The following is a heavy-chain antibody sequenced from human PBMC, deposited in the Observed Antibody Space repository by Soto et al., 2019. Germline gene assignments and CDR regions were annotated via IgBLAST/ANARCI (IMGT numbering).Heavy chain of an antibody. J-gene: IGHJ5*02. V-gene: IGHV1-18*01. CDR3: ARGFRSSSWSKNNWFDP. CDR1: GYTFTSYG. D-gene: IGHD6-13*01. CDR2: ISAYNGNT. Sequence: GASVKVSCKASGYTFTSYGISWVRQAPGQGLEWMGWISAYNGNTNYAQKLQGRVTMTTDTSTSTAYMELRSLRSDDTAVYYCARGFRSSSWSKNNWFDPWGQGPLVTVSS.